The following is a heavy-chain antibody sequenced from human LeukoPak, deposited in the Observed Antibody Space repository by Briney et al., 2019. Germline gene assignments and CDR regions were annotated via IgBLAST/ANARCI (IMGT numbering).Heavy chain of an antibody. V-gene: IGHV1-18*01. D-gene: IGHD3-10*01. CDR3: ARDSENTMVRGVIIGGFVY. CDR1: GYTFSSYS. CDR2: ISAYNGNT. J-gene: IGHJ4*02. Sequence: ASVKVSCKASGYTFSSYSISWVRQAPGQGLEWMGWISAYNGNTNYAQKLQGRVTMTTDTSTSTAYMELRSLRSDDTAVYYCARDSENTMVRGVIIGGFVYWGQGTLVTVSS.